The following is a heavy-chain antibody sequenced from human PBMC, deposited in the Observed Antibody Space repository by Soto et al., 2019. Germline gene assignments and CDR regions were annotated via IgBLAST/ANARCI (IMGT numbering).Heavy chain of an antibody. CDR1: GYTFTSYC. J-gene: IGHJ4*02. V-gene: IGHV1-18*01. Sequence: ASVKVSCKASGYTFTSYCISWVRQAPGQGLEWMGWISAYNGNTNYAQNLQGRVTMTTDTSTSTAYMELRSLRSDDTAVYYCARRGMVAPFGYFDYWGQGTLVTVSS. D-gene: IGHD2-15*01. CDR3: ARRGMVAPFGYFDY. CDR2: ISAYNGNT.